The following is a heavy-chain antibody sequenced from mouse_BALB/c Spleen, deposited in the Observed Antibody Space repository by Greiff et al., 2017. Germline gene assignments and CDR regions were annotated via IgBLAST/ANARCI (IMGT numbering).Heavy chain of an antibody. CDR1: GFTFSSFG. CDR3: ARRDGSYAMDY. J-gene: IGHJ4*01. D-gene: IGHD1-1*01. V-gene: IGHV5-17*02. CDR2: ISSGSSTI. Sequence: DVKLVESGGGLVQPGGSRKLSCAASGFTFSSFGMHWVRQAPEKGLEWVAYISSGSSTIYYADTVEGRFTISRDNPKNTLFLQMTSLRSEDTAMYYCARRDGSYAMDYWGQGTSVTVSS.